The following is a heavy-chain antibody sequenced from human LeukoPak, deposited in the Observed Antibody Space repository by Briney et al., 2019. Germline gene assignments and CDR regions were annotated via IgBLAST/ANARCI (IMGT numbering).Heavy chain of an antibody. V-gene: IGHV4-39*01. Sequence: SETLSLTCSVSGAIIKREGFNWDWIRQPPGKGLEYIGSIFYNGNTYYNPSLESRVTISVDTSKNQFSLNLYSVTAVDTAVYYCTRRPKEPGFWSGYVDSWGQGTLVTVSS. D-gene: IGHD3-3*01. CDR2: IFYNGNT. CDR1: GAIIKREGFN. J-gene: IGHJ4*02. CDR3: TRRPKEPGFWSGYVDS.